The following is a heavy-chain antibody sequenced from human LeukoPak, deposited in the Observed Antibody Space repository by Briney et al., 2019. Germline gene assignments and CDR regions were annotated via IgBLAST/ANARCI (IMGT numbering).Heavy chain of an antibody. Sequence: PGGSLRLSCAASGFTFSSYAMHWVRQAPGKGLEWVAVISYDGSNKYYADSVKGRFTISRDNSKNTLYLQMNSLRAEDTAVYYCARDGDYYDSSGATIDYWGQGTLVTVSS. J-gene: IGHJ4*02. CDR3: ARDGDYYDSSGATIDY. V-gene: IGHV3-30*04. CDR1: GFTFSSYA. D-gene: IGHD3-22*01. CDR2: ISYDGSNK.